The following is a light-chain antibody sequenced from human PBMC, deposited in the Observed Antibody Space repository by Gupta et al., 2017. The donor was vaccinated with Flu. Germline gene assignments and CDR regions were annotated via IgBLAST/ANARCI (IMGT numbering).Light chain of an antibody. V-gene: IGKV1-5*03. Sequence: PSTRSASVGDGDIITCRASQSIVDCWSWYQQEPGKAPKLLIYKASILESGVSPRFSGSGSGTEFALTISSLQPNDFATYYCQQYDSYPVTFGPGTKVETK. CDR3: QQYDSYPVT. CDR2: KAS. CDR1: QSIVDC. J-gene: IGKJ3*01.